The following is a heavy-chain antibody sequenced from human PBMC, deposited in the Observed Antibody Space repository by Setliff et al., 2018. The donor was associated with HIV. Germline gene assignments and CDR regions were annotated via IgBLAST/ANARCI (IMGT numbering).Heavy chain of an antibody. V-gene: IGHV4-39*07. CDR3: ARVRGSSYFGTFDY. Sequence: SETLSLTCTVSGGSISSSSYYWGWIRQPPGKGLEWIGSIYYSGSTNYNPSLKSRVTISVDTSKNQFSLKLSSVTAADTAVYYCARVRGSSYFGTFDYWGQGALVTVSS. J-gene: IGHJ4*02. D-gene: IGHD1-26*01. CDR1: GGSISSSSYY. CDR2: IYYSGST.